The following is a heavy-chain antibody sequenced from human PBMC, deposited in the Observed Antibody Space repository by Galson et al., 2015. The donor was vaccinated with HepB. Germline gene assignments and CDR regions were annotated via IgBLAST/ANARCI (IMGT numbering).Heavy chain of an antibody. V-gene: IGHV3-21*01. CDR3: ARDKVVNTAMVRPYYYYYGMDV. CDR1: GFIFSSYT. Sequence: SLRLSCAASGFIFSSYTINWVRQAPGKGLEWVSSISSSRSYIYYADSVKGRFTISRDNAKNSLYLQMNSLRAEDTAVYYCARDKVVNTAMVRPYYYYYGMDVWGQGTTVTVSS. CDR2: ISSSRSYI. D-gene: IGHD5-18*01. J-gene: IGHJ6*02.